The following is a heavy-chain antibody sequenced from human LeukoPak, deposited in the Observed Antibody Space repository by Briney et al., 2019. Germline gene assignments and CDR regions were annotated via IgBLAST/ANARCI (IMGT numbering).Heavy chain of an antibody. CDR1: GFTFSDYY. V-gene: IGHV3-11*04. CDR3: ARALGSSWPYFDY. Sequence: GGSLRLSCAASGFTFSDYYMSWIRQAPGKGLEWVSYISSSGSTIYYADSVEGRFTISRDNAKNSLYLQMNSLRAEDTAVYYCARALGSSWPYFDYWGQGTLVTVSS. CDR2: ISSSGSTI. J-gene: IGHJ4*02. D-gene: IGHD6-13*01.